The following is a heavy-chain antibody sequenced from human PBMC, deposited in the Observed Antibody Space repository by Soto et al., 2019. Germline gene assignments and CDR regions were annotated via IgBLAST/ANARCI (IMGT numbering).Heavy chain of an antibody. CDR3: ACDRRGTYYYDSSGYYAIDY. D-gene: IGHD3-22*01. CDR2: ISYDGSNK. J-gene: IGHJ4*02. Sequence: GGSLRLSCAASGFTFSSYAMHWVRQAPGKGLEWVAVISYDGSNKYYADSVKGRFTISRDNSKNTLYLQMNSLRAEDTAVYYCACDRRGTYYYDSSGYYAIDYWGQGTLVTVSS. CDR1: GFTFSSYA. V-gene: IGHV3-30-3*01.